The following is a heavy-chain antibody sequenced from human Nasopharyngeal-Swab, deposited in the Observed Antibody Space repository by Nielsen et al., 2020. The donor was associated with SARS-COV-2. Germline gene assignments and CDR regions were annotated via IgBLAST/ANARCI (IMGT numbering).Heavy chain of an antibody. CDR1: EFTFSAYG. D-gene: IGHD1-7*01. CDR3: VQGTTAPDV. V-gene: IGHV3-23*01. CDR2: ISRSGGSV. Sequence: GGSLRLSCAASEFTFSAYGMTWVRQAAGKGLEWVSGISRSGGSVDYAGSVKGRFTTSRDNSKNMVYLHMARLRVEDTALYYCVQGTTAPDVWGQGTLVTVSS. J-gene: IGHJ4*02.